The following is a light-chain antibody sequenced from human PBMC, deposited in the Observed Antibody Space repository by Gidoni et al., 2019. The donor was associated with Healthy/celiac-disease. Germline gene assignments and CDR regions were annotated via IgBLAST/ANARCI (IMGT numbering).Light chain of an antibody. J-gene: IGLJ1*01. Sequence: QSALTQPASASGSHGQSHTISCTGTSSDVGGYNYVACYQQHPCKAPQLMIYDVSNRPSGVSNRFSGSKSGNTASLTISGLQAEDEADYYCSSYTSSSTLLYVFGTGTKVTVL. CDR2: DVS. V-gene: IGLV2-14*01. CDR1: SSDVGGYNY. CDR3: SSYTSSSTLLYV.